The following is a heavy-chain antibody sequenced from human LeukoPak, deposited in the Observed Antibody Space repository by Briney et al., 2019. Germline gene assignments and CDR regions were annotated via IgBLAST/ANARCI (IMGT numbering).Heavy chain of an antibody. CDR2: ISGYNGKT. CDR1: GYTFTIYG. J-gene: IGHJ3*02. Sequence: ASVTVSCKASGYTFTIYGISWVRQAPGQGLEWMGWISGYNGKTNYAQMLQGRVTMTTDTSTSTAYMELRSLRSDDTAVYYCARDRLSSSDRGGGYAFDIWGQGTMVAVSS. CDR3: ARDRLSSSDRGGGYAFDI. V-gene: IGHV1-18*01. D-gene: IGHD6-19*01.